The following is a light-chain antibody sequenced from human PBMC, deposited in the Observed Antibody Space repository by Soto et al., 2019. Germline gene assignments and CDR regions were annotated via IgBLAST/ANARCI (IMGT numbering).Light chain of an antibody. CDR1: QSVSSNY. CDR3: QQYGSSPRT. V-gene: IGKV3-20*01. J-gene: IGKJ1*01. Sequence: VLTQSPGTLSLSPGERATLSCRASQSVSSNYLAWYQQKPGQAPRPLIYAVSSRATGIPDRFSGSGSGTDFTLTISRLEPEDFAVYYCQQYGSSPRTFGEGTKV. CDR2: AVS.